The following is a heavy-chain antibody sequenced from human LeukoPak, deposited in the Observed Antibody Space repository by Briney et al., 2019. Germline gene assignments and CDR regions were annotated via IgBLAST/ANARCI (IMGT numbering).Heavy chain of an antibody. D-gene: IGHD5-12*01. V-gene: IGHV3-48*03. CDR1: GFTFSCCE. Sequence: TGGSLRLSCAASGFTFSCCEMNWVRQAPGKGLEWVSYISSSDGTIHYADFVKGRFTISRDNSNNSLYLQMDSLRAEDTAVYYCAIERYSGYDDAFDIWGQGTMVTVSS. J-gene: IGHJ3*02. CDR3: AIERYSGYDDAFDI. CDR2: ISSSDGTI.